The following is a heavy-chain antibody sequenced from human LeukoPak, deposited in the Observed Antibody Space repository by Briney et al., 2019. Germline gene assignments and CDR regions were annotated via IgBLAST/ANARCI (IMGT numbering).Heavy chain of an antibody. CDR2: MYYSGTI. Sequence: SETLSLTCTVSGGSISSYYWSWIRQPPGKGLEWIGYMYYSGTINYNPSLKSRVTISVDTSKNQFSLKLSSVTAADTAMYYCARDVGLRRYSRSYYHWGQGTLVTVSS. CDR3: ARDVGLRRYSRSYYH. D-gene: IGHD1-26*01. J-gene: IGHJ5*02. V-gene: IGHV4-59*01. CDR1: GGSISSYY.